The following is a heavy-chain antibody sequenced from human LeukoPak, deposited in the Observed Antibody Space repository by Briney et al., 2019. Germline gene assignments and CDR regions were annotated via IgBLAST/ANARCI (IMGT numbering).Heavy chain of an antibody. V-gene: IGHV3-9*01. D-gene: IGHD5-18*01. CDR3: AKGQHYYYYYMDV. CDR1: GFTFDDYA. J-gene: IGHJ6*03. Sequence: GRSLRLSCAASGFTFDDYAVHWVRQAPGKGLEWVSGISWNSGSIGYADSVKGRFTISRDNAKNSLYLQMNSLRAEDTALYYCAKGQHYYYYYMDVWGKGTTVTVSS. CDR2: ISWNSGSI.